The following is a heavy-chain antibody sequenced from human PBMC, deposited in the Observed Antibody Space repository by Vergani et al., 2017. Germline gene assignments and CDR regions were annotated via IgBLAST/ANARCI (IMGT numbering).Heavy chain of an antibody. CDR2: ISWNSGSI. D-gene: IGHD5-12*01. CDR1: GFTFDDYA. J-gene: IGHJ4*02. V-gene: IGHV3-9*01. Sequence: EVQLVESGGGLVQPGRSLRLSCAASGFTFDDYAMHWVRQAPGKGLEWVSGISWNSGSIGYADSVKGRFTISRDNAKNSLYLQMNSLRAEDTAVYYCTKGSRGYTGYFFDYWGQGTLATVSS. CDR3: TKGSRGYTGYFFDY.